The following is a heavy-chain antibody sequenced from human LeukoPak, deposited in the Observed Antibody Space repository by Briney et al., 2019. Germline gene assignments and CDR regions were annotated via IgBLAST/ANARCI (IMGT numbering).Heavy chain of an antibody. V-gene: IGHV1-69*13. CDR1: GGTFSSYA. J-gene: IGHJ4*02. CDR2: IIPIFGTA. D-gene: IGHD5-18*01. Sequence: ASVKVSCKASGGTFSSYAICWVRQAPGQGLEWMGGIIPIFGTANYAQKFQGRVTITADESTSTAYMELSSLRSEDTAVYYCARDPSYGEVTPFDYWGQGTLVTVSS. CDR3: ARDPSYGEVTPFDY.